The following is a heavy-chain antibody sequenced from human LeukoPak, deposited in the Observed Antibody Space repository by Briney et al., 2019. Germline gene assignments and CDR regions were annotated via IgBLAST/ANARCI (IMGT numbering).Heavy chain of an antibody. D-gene: IGHD1-1*01. V-gene: IGHV3-21*01. CDR3: ARDGQLERRKRALDY. CDR1: GFTFSSYS. CDR2: ISSSSSYI. Sequence: GGSLRLSCAASGFTFSSYSMNWVRQAPGKGLEWVSSISSSSSYIYYADSVKGRFTISRDNAKNSLYLQMNSLRAEDTAVYYCARDGQLERRKRALDYWGQGTLVTVSS. J-gene: IGHJ4*02.